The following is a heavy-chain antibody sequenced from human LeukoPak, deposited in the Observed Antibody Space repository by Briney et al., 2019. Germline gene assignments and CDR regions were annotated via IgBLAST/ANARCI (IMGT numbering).Heavy chain of an antibody. J-gene: IGHJ5*02. Sequence: SSETLPLTCTVSGGSVSSGYFHWSWIRQAPGKGVEWIGHDGHTNYNPSLKSRVTISVDTSKNQFSLKLSSVTAADTAVYYCAKGAKYPLGQPPRYNWFDPWGQGTLVTVSS. V-gene: IGHV4-61*01. CDR3: AKGAKYPLGQPPRYNWFDP. CDR2: DGHT. CDR1: GGSVSSGYFH. D-gene: IGHD3-16*01.